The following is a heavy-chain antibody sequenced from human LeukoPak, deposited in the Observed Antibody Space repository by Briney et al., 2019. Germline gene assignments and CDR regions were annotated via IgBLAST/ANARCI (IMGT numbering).Heavy chain of an antibody. D-gene: IGHD4-23*01. Sequence: ASVKVSCKVTGGTFSTYDISWVRQAPRQGLEWMGGITPIFGTAKYAQKFQGRVTITAVESMSTAYMELSSLRSEDTAVYYCARGWLAETTVVTPYNYWGQGTLVTVSS. J-gene: IGHJ4*02. V-gene: IGHV1-69*13. CDR3: ARGWLAETTVVTPYNY. CDR1: GGTFSTYD. CDR2: ITPIFGTA.